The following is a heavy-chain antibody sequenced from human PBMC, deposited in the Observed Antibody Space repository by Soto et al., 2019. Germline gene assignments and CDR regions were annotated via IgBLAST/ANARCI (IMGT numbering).Heavy chain of an antibody. CDR2: TYYRSKWYD. Sequence: SQTLSLTCAISGDNISSNRAAWNWIRQSPSRGLEWLGRTYYRSKWYDDYAVSVKGRITINPDTSKNQFSLHLNSVTPEDTAVYYCASDVVASTDYGGNIDYWGPGTLVTVSS. J-gene: IGHJ4*02. D-gene: IGHD2-15*01. V-gene: IGHV6-1*01. CDR1: GDNISSNRAA. CDR3: ASDVVASTDYGGNIDY.